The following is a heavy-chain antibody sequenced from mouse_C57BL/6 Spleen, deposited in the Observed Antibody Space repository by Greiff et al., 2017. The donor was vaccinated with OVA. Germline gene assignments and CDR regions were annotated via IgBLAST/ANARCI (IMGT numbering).Heavy chain of an antibody. J-gene: IGHJ3*01. V-gene: IGHV5-17*01. Sequence: EVMLVESGGGLVKPGGSLKLSCAASGFTFSDYGMHWVRQAPEKGLEWVAYISSGSSTIYYADTVKGRFTISRDNAKNTLFLQMTSLRSEDTAMYYCARTYGSSYFGYWGQGTLVTVSA. CDR1: GFTFSDYG. CDR3: ARTYGSSYFGY. D-gene: IGHD1-1*01. CDR2: ISSGSSTI.